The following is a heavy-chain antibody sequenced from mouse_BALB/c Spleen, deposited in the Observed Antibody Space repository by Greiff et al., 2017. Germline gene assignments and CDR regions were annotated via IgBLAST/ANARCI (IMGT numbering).Heavy chain of an antibody. CDR3: ARDIYDGYSFAY. Sequence: EVQLVESGGGLVQPGGSLKLSCAASGFTFSSYGMSWVRQTPDKRLELVATINSNGGSTYYPDSVKGRFTISRDNAKNTLYLQMSSLKSEDTAMYYCARDIYDGYSFAYWGQGTLVTVSA. V-gene: IGHV5-6-3*01. CDR1: GFTFSSYG. CDR2: INSNGGST. J-gene: IGHJ3*01. D-gene: IGHD2-3*01.